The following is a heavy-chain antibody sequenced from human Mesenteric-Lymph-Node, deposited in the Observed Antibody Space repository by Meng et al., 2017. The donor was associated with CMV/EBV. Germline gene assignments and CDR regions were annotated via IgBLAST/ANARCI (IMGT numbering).Heavy chain of an antibody. CDR1: GFTFSSYW. D-gene: IGHD7-27*01. J-gene: IGHJ4*02. CDR2: IYSGGGGT. CDR3: ARDSLGPSY. Sequence: GESLKISCAASGFTFSSYWMIWVRQTPGKGLEWVSVIYSGGGGTYYADSVKGRFTISRDNSRNTLYLQMNSLRAEDTAVYYCARDSLGPSYWGQGTLVTVSS. V-gene: IGHV3-NL1*01.